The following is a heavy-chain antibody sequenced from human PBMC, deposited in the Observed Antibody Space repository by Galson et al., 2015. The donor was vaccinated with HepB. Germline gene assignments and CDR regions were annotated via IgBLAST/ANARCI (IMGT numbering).Heavy chain of an antibody. CDR1: GFTFDDYA. Sequence: SLRLSCAASGFTFDDYAMHWVRQAPGKGLEWVSGISWNGGSIGYADSVKGRFTISRDNAKNSHYLQVNSLRVEDTALYYCAKDWYGSPRSIDYWGQGTLVTVSS. D-gene: IGHD4-17*01. CDR3: AKDWYGSPRSIDY. V-gene: IGHV3-9*01. J-gene: IGHJ4*02. CDR2: ISWNGGSI.